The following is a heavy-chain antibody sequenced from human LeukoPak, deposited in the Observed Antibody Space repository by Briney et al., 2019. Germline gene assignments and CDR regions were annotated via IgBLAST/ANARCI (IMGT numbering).Heavy chain of an antibody. Sequence: SVKVSCKASGGTFSSYAINWVRQAPGQGLEWMRGIIPIFDTANYAQKFQGRVTITADESTSTAYMELSSLRSEDTAVYYCAREYSSSHDAFDIWGQGTMVTVSS. CDR3: AREYSSSHDAFDI. CDR1: GGTFSSYA. V-gene: IGHV1-69*13. CDR2: IIPIFDTA. J-gene: IGHJ3*02. D-gene: IGHD6-6*01.